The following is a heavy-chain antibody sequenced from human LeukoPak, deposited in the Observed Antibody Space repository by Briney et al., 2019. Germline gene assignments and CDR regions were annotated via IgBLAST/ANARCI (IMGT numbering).Heavy chain of an antibody. CDR3: AREKAEALDY. V-gene: IGHV3-7*01. CDR2: IKQDGSEK. J-gene: IGHJ4*02. CDR1: GFTISSNW. D-gene: IGHD6-19*01. Sequence: GGSLRLSCAASGFTISSNWMTWVRQAPGKGLEWVANIKQDGSEKYYVDSVKGRFTISRDNAKNSLYLQMNSLRAEDTAVYYCAREKAEALDYLGQGTLVTVSS.